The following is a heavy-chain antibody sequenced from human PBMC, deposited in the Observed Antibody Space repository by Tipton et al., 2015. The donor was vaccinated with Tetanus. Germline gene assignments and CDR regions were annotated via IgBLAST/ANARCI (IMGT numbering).Heavy chain of an antibody. Sequence: TLSLTCTVSGGSISRGGYYWSWIRQHPGKGLEWIGDIYYSGSTYYNPSLKSRFTISVDTPKNQFSLKLNSVTAADTAAYYCARDQARGARGWNYFDFWGQGTLVTVSS. CDR3: ARDQARGARGWNYFDF. CDR1: GGSISRGGYY. J-gene: IGHJ4*02. D-gene: IGHD1-26*01. CDR2: IYYSGST. V-gene: IGHV4-31*03.